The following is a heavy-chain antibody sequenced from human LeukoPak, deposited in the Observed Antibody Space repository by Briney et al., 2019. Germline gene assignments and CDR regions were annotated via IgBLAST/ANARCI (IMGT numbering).Heavy chain of an antibody. CDR1: GGSISSYY. J-gene: IGHJ5*02. V-gene: IGHV4-59*08. Sequence: PSETLSLTCTVSGGSISSYYWSWIRQPPGKGLEWIGYIYYSGSTNYNPSLKSRVTISVDTSKNQFSLKLSSVTAADTAVYYCARLKGSGSYPTYNWFDPWGQGTLVTVSS. CDR2: IYYSGST. CDR3: ARLKGSGSYPTYNWFDP. D-gene: IGHD3-10*01.